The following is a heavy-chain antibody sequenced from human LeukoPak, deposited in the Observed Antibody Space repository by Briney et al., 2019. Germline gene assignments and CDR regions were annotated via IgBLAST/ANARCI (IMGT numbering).Heavy chain of an antibody. D-gene: IGHD3-3*01. CDR3: ARTYDFGIGPPGDAFDN. CDR2: ITGSGGST. V-gene: IGHV3-23*01. CDR1: GFTFNTYA. Sequence: GESLRLSCAASGFTFNTYAMSWVRQAPGKGLEWVSAITGSGGSTYYADSVQGRFTISRDNAEDSVYLQMNSLRVEDTAVYYCARTYDFGIGPPGDAFDNWGQGTLVTVFS. J-gene: IGHJ3*02.